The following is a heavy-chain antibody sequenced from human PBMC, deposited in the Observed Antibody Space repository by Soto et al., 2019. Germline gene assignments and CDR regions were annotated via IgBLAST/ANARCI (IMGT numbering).Heavy chain of an antibody. Sequence: SGPTLVNPTQTLTLTCTVSGFSLGGTGMRVTWIRQPPGKALEWLARIDWEDTKLYSSSLKTRLTISRDTSKNQVVLTMTSMDPADTGTYYCARAFYGMDVWGQGTTVTVSS. CDR2: IDWEDTK. J-gene: IGHJ6*02. CDR1: GFSLGGTGMR. V-gene: IGHV2-70*04. CDR3: ARAFYGMDV.